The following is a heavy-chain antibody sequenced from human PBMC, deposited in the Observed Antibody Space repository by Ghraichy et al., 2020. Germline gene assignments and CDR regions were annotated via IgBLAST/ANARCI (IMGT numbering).Heavy chain of an antibody. J-gene: IGHJ3*01. V-gene: IGHV4-39*01. Sequence: SETLSLTCTVSGDSISSSRNYWGWVRQSPGKGLEWIATIYYDGASYYNPSLKSRVTISVHTSKNQFSLKLRSVTAADTALYYCARHPDAFDVWGQGTLVIVSS. CDR3: ARHPDAFDV. CDR1: GDSISSSRNY. CDR2: IYYDGAS.